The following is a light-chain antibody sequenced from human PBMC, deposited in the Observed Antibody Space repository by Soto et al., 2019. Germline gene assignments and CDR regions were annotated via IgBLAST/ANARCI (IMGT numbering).Light chain of an antibody. V-gene: IGLV2-14*01. CDR3: ISSTSRSTVYV. CDR2: EVT. CDR1: ISDVGDYNY. Sequence: QSALTQPASVSGSPGQSITISCTGTISDVGDYNYVSWYQQHPGKAPKLIIYEVTNRPSGISNRFSGSKSGNTASLAISGRQAEDEADYHCISSTSRSTVYVFGPGTKLPVL. J-gene: IGLJ1*01.